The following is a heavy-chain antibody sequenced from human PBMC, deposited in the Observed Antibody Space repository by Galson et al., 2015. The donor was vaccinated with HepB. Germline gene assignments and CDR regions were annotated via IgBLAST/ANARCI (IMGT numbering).Heavy chain of an antibody. CDR1: GFTFSSYG. CDR3: ARGPGGITMIRGGYFQH. CDR2: IWYDGSNK. Sequence: SLRLSCAASGFTFSSYGMHWVRQAPGKGLEWVAVIWYDGSNKYYADSVKGRLTISRDNSKNTLYLQMNSLRAEDTAVYYCARGPGGITMIRGGYFQHWGQGTLVTVSS. V-gene: IGHV3-33*08. D-gene: IGHD3-22*01. J-gene: IGHJ1*01.